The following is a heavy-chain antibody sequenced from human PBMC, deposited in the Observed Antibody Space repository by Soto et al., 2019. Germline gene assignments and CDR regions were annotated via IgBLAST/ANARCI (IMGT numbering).Heavy chain of an antibody. J-gene: IGHJ3*02. CDR2: ISAGGRSI. V-gene: IGHV3-21*01. CDR3: ARSTPGNPFDI. D-gene: IGHD3-10*01. CDR1: GFSFTSYT. Sequence: EVQLVESGGGLVKPGGSLRVSCAASGFSFTSYTMNWVRQAPGKGLEWVASISAGGRSIYYADSLKGRSTVSRDNAKSSLYLQMTSLRVEVSVVYRCARSTPGNPFDIWGQGTMVTVSS.